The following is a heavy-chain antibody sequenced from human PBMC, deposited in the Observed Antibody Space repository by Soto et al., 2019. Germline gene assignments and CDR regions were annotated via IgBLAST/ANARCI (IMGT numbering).Heavy chain of an antibody. CDR1: GDNVSSNSSA. D-gene: IGHD1-26*01. Sequence: SQTLSLTCAISGDNVSSNSSAWNWIRQSPSRGLEWLGRAYYRSRWYNDYGGSVKGRITINPDTSKNQFSLQLNSVTPEDTAVYYFASGRSGLYGSAVWCPGTTVTVSS. V-gene: IGHV6-1*01. CDR2: AYYRSRWYN. J-gene: IGHJ6*02. CDR3: ASGRSGLYGSAV.